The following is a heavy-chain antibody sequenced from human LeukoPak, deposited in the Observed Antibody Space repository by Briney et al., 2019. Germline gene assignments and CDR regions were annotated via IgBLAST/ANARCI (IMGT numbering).Heavy chain of an antibody. Sequence: KPGGSLRLSCAASGFTFSSYSMNWVRQAPGKGLEWVSSISSSSYIYYADSVKGRFTISRDNAKNSLYLQINSLRAEDTAVYYCANKGYCSSTSCYYYWGQGTLVTVSS. D-gene: IGHD2-2*01. V-gene: IGHV3-21*04. CDR3: ANKGYCSSTSCYYY. CDR1: GFTFSSYS. CDR2: ISSSSYI. J-gene: IGHJ4*02.